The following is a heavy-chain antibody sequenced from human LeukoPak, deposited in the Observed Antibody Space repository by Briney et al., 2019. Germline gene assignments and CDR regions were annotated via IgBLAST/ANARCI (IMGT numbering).Heavy chain of an antibody. CDR1: GFTFSSYT. D-gene: IGHD3-22*01. CDR2: IGSSSSTI. Sequence: PGGSLRLSCAASGFTFSSYTMNWVRQAPGKGLEWVSYIGSSSSTIYYADSVKGRFTISRDNAKNSLYLQMNSLRAEDTAVYYCARDHPRLHYDRQARDTFNISGQAKMGTVS. J-gene: IGHJ3*02. CDR3: ARDHPRLHYDRQARDTFNI. V-gene: IGHV3-48*01.